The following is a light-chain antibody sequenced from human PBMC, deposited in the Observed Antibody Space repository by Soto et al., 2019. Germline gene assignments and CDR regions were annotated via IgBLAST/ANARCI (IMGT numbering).Light chain of an antibody. CDR2: DAS. CDR1: QDIAHY. V-gene: IGKV1-33*01. J-gene: IGKJ3*01. Sequence: DIQMTQSPSSLSASVGDRVTITCQASQDIAHYLNWYQQKPGKAPKLLIYDASNLETGVPSRFSGSKSGTDFTFTISSLQPEDVATYYCQQYDNAIQFTFGPGTKVDIK. CDR3: QQYDNAIQFT.